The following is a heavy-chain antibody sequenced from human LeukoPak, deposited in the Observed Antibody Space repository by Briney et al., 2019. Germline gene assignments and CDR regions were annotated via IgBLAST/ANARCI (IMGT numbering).Heavy chain of an antibody. CDR2: IYTSGST. CDR1: GGSISSYY. J-gene: IGHJ4*02. CDR3: ARDESSSTSIHFDY. V-gene: IGHV4-4*07. D-gene: IGHD6-6*01. Sequence: ASETLSLTCTVSGGSISSYYWSWIRQPAGKGLEWIGRIYTSGSTNYNPSLKSRVTMSVDTSKNQFSLRLSSVTAADTAVYYCARDESSSTSIHFDYWGQGTLVTVSS.